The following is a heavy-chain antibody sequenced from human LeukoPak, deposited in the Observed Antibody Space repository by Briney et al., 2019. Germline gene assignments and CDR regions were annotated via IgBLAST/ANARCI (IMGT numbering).Heavy chain of an antibody. D-gene: IGHD2-2*01. V-gene: IGHV1-46*01. J-gene: IGHJ5*02. CDR1: GYTFTSYY. CDR3: ARASSYCSSTSCYQGWFDP. Sequence: ASVKVSCKASGYTFTSYYMHWVRQAPGLGLEWMGIINPSGGSTSYAQKFQGRVTMTRDMSTSTVYMELSSLRSEDTAVYYCARASSYCSSTSCYQGWFDPWGQGTLVTVSS. CDR2: INPSGGST.